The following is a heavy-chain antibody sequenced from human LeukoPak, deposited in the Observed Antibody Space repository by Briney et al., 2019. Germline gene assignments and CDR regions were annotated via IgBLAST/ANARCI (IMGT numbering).Heavy chain of an antibody. V-gene: IGHV3-73*01. Sequence: GGSLRLSCAASGFTFSGSAMHWVRQASGKGLEWVGRIRSKANSYATAYAASVKGRFTISRDDSKNTAYLQMNSLKTEDTAVYYCARERGDDFWSGYYWAYGMDVWGQGTTVTVSS. J-gene: IGHJ6*02. CDR2: IRSKANSYAT. CDR1: GFTFSGSA. D-gene: IGHD3-3*01. CDR3: ARERGDDFWSGYYWAYGMDV.